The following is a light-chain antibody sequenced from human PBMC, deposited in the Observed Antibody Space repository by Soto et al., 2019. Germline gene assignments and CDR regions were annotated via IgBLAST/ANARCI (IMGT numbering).Light chain of an antibody. V-gene: IGKV1-5*01. CDR3: QQYNSYST. CDR1: QSISSW. CDR2: DAS. J-gene: IGKJ1*01. Sequence: DIQMTQSPSTLSASVGDRVTITCRASQSISSWLAWYQQKPGKAPKLLIYDASSLESGVPARFSGSGSGTEFTLTSSSLQPDDFATCYWQQYNSYSTFGQGTKVDI.